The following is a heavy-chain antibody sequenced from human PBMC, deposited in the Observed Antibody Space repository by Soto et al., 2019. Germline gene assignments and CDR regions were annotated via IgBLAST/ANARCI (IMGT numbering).Heavy chain of an antibody. V-gene: IGHV3-33*01. CDR2: IWYDGSNK. Sequence: PGGSLRLSCAASGFTFSSYGMHWVRQAPGKGLEWVAVIWYDGSNKYYADSVKGRFTISRDNSKNTLYLQMNSLRAEDTAVYYCARDGGYCTNGVCSSSWYYFDYWGQGTLVTVSS. J-gene: IGHJ4*02. CDR1: GFTFSSYG. D-gene: IGHD2-8*01. CDR3: ARDGGYCTNGVCSSSWYYFDY.